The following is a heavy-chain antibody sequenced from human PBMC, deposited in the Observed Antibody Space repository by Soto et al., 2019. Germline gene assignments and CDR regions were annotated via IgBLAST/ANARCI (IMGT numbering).Heavy chain of an antibody. CDR3: ARDLGRYYDSSGYKDY. J-gene: IGHJ4*02. D-gene: IGHD3-22*01. CDR2: INHSGST. V-gene: IGHV4-34*01. Sequence: PSENLSLTCAVYGLSFSGYYLILLGQPPVKGLEWIGEINHSGSTNYNPYLKSRVTISVDTSKNQFSLKLSSVTAADTAVYYCARDLGRYYDSSGYKDYWGQGTLVTVS. CDR1: GLSFSGYY.